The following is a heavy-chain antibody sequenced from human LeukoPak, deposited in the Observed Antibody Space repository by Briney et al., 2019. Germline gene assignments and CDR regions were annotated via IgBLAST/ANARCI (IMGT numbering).Heavy chain of an antibody. Sequence: SETLSLTCTVSGDSISNYYWTWIRQTPGKGLEWIGNLYHSGAADYNPSLKTRVTTSVDTSKVQFSLSLRSSTAADTAVYFCARLGKTYYMDVWGTGTTVTVSS. J-gene: IGHJ6*03. CDR3: ARLGKTYYMDV. D-gene: IGHD1/OR15-1a*01. V-gene: IGHV4-59*08. CDR2: LYHSGAA. CDR1: GDSISNYY.